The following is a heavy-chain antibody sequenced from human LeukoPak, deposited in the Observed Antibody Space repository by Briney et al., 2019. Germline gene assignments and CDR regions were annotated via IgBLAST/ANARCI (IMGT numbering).Heavy chain of an antibody. CDR1: GFSFSSYT. CDR3: ARDHDYYDSSPLGY. V-gene: IGHV3-30*04. J-gene: IGHJ4*02. CDR2: LSYDGSNK. D-gene: IGHD3-22*01. Sequence: GGSLRLSCAASGFSFSSYTTHWVRQAPGKGLEWVAVLSYDGSNKYYADSVKGRFTISRDNSKNTLYLQMNSLRAEDTAVHYCARDHDYYDSSPLGYWGQGTLVTVPS.